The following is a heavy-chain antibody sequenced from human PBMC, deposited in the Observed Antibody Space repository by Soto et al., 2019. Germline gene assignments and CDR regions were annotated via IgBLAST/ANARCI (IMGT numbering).Heavy chain of an antibody. CDR2: ISGSGGST. D-gene: IGHD3-3*01. J-gene: IGHJ3*02. Sequence: GGSLRLSCAASGFTFSSYAMSWVRQAPGKGLEWVSAISGSGGSTYYADSVKGRFTISRDNSKNTLYLQMNSLRAEDTAVYYCAKVQETHAVLEWLLPEGSHDAFDIWGQGTMVTVSS. V-gene: IGHV3-23*01. CDR3: AKVQETHAVLEWLLPEGSHDAFDI. CDR1: GFTFSSYA.